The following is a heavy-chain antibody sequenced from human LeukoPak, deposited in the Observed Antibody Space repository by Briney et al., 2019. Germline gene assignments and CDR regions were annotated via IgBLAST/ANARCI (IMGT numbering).Heavy chain of an antibody. D-gene: IGHD3-10*01. CDR2: ISTDGNDK. J-gene: IGHJ4*02. CDR3: AKGKSVSADYYFDY. Sequence: PGGSLRLSCAASGFTFSGYAMHWVRQAPGKGLEWLTVISTDGNDKHYADSVKGRFTVARDNSKNTLLLQMNNVRTEDTAVYYCAKGKSVSADYYFDYWGQGTLVTVSS. CDR1: GFTFSGYA. V-gene: IGHV3-30*04.